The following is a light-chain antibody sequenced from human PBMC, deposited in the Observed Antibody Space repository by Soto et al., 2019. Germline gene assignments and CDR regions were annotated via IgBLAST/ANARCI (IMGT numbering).Light chain of an antibody. Sequence: QSALTQPASVSGSPGQSITISCTGTSSDVGGYKYVSWYQQHPDKAPKLIIFEVSNRPSGVPARFSGSKSGNTASLTVSGLQAGDEAIYYCSSYVTSNVVVFGGGTKVTVL. J-gene: IGLJ2*01. V-gene: IGLV2-8*01. CDR3: SSYVTSNVVV. CDR1: SSDVGGYKY. CDR2: EVS.